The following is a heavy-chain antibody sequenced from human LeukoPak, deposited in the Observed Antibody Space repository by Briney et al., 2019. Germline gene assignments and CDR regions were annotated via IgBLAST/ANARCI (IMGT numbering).Heavy chain of an antibody. CDR2: INPNSGGT. Sequence: ASVNVSCMASRYTFTGYYLHWVRQAPGQGVEWMGRINPNSGGTNYAQKLQGRVTMTRDTSISTAYMELSRLRSDDTAVYYCARGEAMANWFDPWGQGTLVTVSS. V-gene: IGHV1-2*06. CDR3: ARGEAMANWFDP. D-gene: IGHD5-18*01. J-gene: IGHJ5*02. CDR1: RYTFTGYY.